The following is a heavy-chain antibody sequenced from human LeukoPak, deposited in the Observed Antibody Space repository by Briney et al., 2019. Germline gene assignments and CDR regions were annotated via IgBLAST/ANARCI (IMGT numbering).Heavy chain of an antibody. Sequence: SETLSLTCTVSGGSIRNYYWTWIRQPPGKGLEFIGYIYYTGSTTYNPSLKSRVTISVDTSKNQFSLKLSSVTAADTAVYYCARRSSSRSDYYFDYWGQGTLVTVSS. CDR2: IYYTGST. V-gene: IGHV4-59*08. D-gene: IGHD6-13*01. J-gene: IGHJ4*02. CDR1: GGSIRNYY. CDR3: ARRSSSRSDYYFDY.